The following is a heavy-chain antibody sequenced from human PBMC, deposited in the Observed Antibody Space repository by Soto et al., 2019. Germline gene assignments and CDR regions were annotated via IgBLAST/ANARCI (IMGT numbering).Heavy chain of an antibody. CDR1: GGSVSSGSYY. CDR3: ARGGGYYGMDV. Sequence: QVQLQESGPGLVKPSETLSLTCTVSGGSVSSGSYYWSWIRQPPGKGLEWIGYIYYSGSTNYNPPLKSRVTISVDTSKNQFSLKLSSVTAADTAVYYCARGGGYYGMDVWGQGTTVTVSS. D-gene: IGHD3-16*01. V-gene: IGHV4-61*01. CDR2: IYYSGST. J-gene: IGHJ6*02.